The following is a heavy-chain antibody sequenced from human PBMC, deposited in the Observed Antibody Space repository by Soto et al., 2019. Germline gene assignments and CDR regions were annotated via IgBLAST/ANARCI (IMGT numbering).Heavy chain of an antibody. D-gene: IGHD2-15*01. CDR3: AGREGDCSGGTCHPGMDV. CDR2: SYPGDSDT. Sequence: EVQLVPSGAEVKKPGESLKISCKGSGYSFSTYWIAWVRQMPGKGLEWMGISYPGDSDTKYSPSFQGPVTISAEKSISTAYLQWRSLKASDTAMYYCAGREGDCSGGTCHPGMDVWGQGTTVTVSS. J-gene: IGHJ6*02. CDR1: GYSFSTYW. V-gene: IGHV5-51*01.